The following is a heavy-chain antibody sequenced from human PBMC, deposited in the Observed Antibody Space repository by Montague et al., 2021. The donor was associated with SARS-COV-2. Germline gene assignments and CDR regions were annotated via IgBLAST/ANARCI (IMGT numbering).Heavy chain of an antibody. CDR3: TREGYQVLWSDYYYYGMDV. V-gene: IGHV4-34*01. J-gene: IGHJ6*02. CDR2: INHSGST. Sequence: SETLSLTCAVYGGSFSGHYCSWIRQPPGKGLEWIWEINHSGSTNYNPSLKSRVTISVDTSKNQFSLKLSSVTAADTAVYYCTREGYQVLWSDYYYYGMDVWGQGTTVTVSS. CDR1: GGSFSGHY. D-gene: IGHD2-2*01.